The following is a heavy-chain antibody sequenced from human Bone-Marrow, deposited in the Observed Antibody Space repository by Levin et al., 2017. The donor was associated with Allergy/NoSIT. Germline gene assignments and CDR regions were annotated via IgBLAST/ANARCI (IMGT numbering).Heavy chain of an antibody. CDR2: ISFDGSGE. CDR3: ARERGSSGRAGWFDP. J-gene: IGHJ5*02. CDR1: GFTFSGSV. D-gene: IGHD6-19*01. Sequence: GGSLRLSCAASGFTFSGSVMHWVRQAPGKGLEWLTVISFDGSGEQYADSVKGRLTISRDNSKNTLYLQMHGLTYDDTAVYYCARERGSSGRAGWFDPWGQGTLVTVSS. V-gene: IGHV3-30*03.